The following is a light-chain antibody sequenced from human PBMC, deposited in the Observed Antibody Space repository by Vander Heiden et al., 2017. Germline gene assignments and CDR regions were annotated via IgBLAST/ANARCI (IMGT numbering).Light chain of an antibody. CDR2: QDS. J-gene: IGLJ1*01. V-gene: IGLV3-1*01. CDR3: QAWDSSTAV. CDR1: KLGDKY. Sequence: SSELTQPPSVSVSPGQTASITCSGDKLGDKYACWYQQKPGQSPVLVIYQDSKRPSGIPERFSGYNSGNTATLTISGTQAMDEADYYCQAWDSSTAVFGTGTKVTVL.